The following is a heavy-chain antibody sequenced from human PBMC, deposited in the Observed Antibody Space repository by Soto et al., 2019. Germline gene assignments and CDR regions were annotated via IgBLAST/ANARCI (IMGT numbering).Heavy chain of an antibody. CDR3: ARAPTSSSIAGRPYYYYGMDV. D-gene: IGHD6-6*01. CDR2: IIPIFGTA. CDR1: GGTFSSYA. J-gene: IGHJ6*02. Sequence: SVKVSCKASGGTFSSYAISWVRQAPGQGLEWMGGIIPIFGTANYAQKFQGRVTITADKSTSTAYMELSSLRSEDTAVYYCARAPTSSSIAGRPYYYYGMDVWGQGTTVTVSS. V-gene: IGHV1-69*06.